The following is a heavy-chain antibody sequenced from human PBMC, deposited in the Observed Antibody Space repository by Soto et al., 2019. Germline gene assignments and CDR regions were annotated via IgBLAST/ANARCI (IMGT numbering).Heavy chain of an antibody. CDR1: GDSVSGGAY. CDR2: IYHSGST. J-gene: IGHJ5*02. CDR3: ARAPVLLWFGEPKNWFDP. V-gene: IGHV4-61*08. Sequence: SETLSLTCTVSGDSVSGGAYWTWIRQPPGKGLEWVGLIYHSGSTNYNPSLKSRVTISVDTSKNQFSLKLSSVTAADTAVYYCARAPVLLWFGEPKNWFDPWGQGTLVTVSS. D-gene: IGHD3-10*01.